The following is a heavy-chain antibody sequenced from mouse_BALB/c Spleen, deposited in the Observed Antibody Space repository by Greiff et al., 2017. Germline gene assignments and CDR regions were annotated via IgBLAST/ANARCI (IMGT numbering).Heavy chain of an antibody. CDR2: ISNGGGST. V-gene: IGHV5-12-2*01. D-gene: IGHD2-10*02. CDR1: GFTFSSYT. CDR3: ARAYGNYPMDY. J-gene: IGHJ4*01. Sequence: EVQVVESGGGLVQPGGSLKLSCAASGFTFSSYTMSWVRQTPEKRLEWVAYISNGGGSTYYPDTVKGRFTISRDNAKNTLYLQMSSLKSEDTAMYYCARAYGNYPMDYWGQGTSVTVSS.